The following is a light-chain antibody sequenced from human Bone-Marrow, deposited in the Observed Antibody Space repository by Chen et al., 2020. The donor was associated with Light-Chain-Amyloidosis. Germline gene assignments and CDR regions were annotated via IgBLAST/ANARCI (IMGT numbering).Light chain of an antibody. CDR1: QSVLYSSNNKNY. J-gene: IGKJ3*01. V-gene: IGKV4-1*01. CDR3: QQYYNTLT. CDR2: WAS. Sequence: IVMTQSPDSLAVSLAERATINCKSSQSVLYSSNNKNYLAWYQQKPGQPPKLLIHWASTRESGVPDRFSGSGSGTDFTLTISSLQAEDVAVYYCQQYYNTLTFGPGTKVNIK.